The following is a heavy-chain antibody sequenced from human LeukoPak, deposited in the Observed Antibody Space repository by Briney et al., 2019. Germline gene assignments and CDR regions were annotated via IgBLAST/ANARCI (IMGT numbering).Heavy chain of an antibody. CDR3: AKRMGPSIAATDLDY. CDR1: GFAFSTFG. D-gene: IGHD6-13*01. Sequence: PGRSLRLSCAASGFAFSTFGMEWVRQAPGKGLEWVAVIPYDGSNKYYADSVKGRFTVSRDNSKNTLYLQMNSLRVEDTAVYYCAKRMGPSIAATDLDYWGQGTLVTVSS. V-gene: IGHV3-30*18. CDR2: IPYDGSNK. J-gene: IGHJ4*02.